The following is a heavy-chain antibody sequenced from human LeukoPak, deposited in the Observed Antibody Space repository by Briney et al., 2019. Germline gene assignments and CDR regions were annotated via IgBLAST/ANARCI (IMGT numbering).Heavy chain of an antibody. CDR2: IYYSGST. CDR3: ARGPRAAERRWFDP. J-gene: IGHJ5*02. Sequence: PSETLSLTCTVSGGSISSGSYYWSWIRQPAGKGLEWIGCIYYSGSTYYNPSLKSRVTISVDTSKNQFSLKLSSVTAADTAVYYCARGPRAAERRWFDPWGQGTLVTVSS. D-gene: IGHD6-13*01. CDR1: GGSISSGSYY. V-gene: IGHV4-30-4*08.